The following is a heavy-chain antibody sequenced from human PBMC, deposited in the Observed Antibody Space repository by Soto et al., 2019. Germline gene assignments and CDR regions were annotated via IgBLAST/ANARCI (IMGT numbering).Heavy chain of an antibody. D-gene: IGHD3-10*01. CDR3: ARLWSSNEGSS. Sequence: SETLSLTCAVHGGSFRGYYWSWIRQPPGKGLEWIGEINHSGGTNYNPSLKSRVSISVDASKNQFSLQLTSVTAADTAVYYCARLWSSNEGSSWGQGTLGTVS. CDR2: INHSGGT. V-gene: IGHV4-34*01. J-gene: IGHJ4*02. CDR1: GGSFRGYY.